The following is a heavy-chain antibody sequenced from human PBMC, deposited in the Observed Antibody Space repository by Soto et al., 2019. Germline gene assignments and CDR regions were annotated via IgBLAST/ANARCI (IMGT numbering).Heavy chain of an antibody. V-gene: IGHV1-58*02. CDR3: AGTPLYYGSGG. CDR1: GFTFTSSA. D-gene: IGHD3-10*01. Sequence: QMQLVQSGPEVKKPGTSVKVSCKASGFTFTSSAMQWVRQARGQRLEWIGWIVVGSGNTNYAQKFQERVTITRDMSKSPGYMGVRSLRSGEQGVLFFAGTPLYYGSGGWGQGTLVTVSS. CDR2: IVVGSGNT. J-gene: IGHJ4*02.